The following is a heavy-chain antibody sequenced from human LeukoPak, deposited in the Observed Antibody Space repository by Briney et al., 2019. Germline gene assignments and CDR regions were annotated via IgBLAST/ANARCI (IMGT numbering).Heavy chain of an antibody. CDR2: IYTGGST. V-gene: IGHV4-4*07. CDR1: GGSINSYF. D-gene: IGHD2-21*01. CDR3: AGAQGHQLSRGPIVVDY. Sequence: SETLSLTCTVSGGSINSYFWTWIRQPAGKGLEWIGRIYTGGSTNYNPSLKSRVTISVDTSKNQFSLKLSSVTAADTAVYYCAGAQGHQLSRGPIVVDYWGQGTLVTVSS. J-gene: IGHJ4*02.